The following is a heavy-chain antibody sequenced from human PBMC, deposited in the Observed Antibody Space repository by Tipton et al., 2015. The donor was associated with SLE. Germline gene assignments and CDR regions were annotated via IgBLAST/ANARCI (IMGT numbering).Heavy chain of an antibody. V-gene: IGHV4-59*01. D-gene: IGHD4-17*01. CDR3: ARSTATVTPYYFDY. Sequence: TLSLTCTVSGGSISSYYWSWIRQPPGKGLEWIGYIYYSGSTNYNPSLKSRVTISVDTSKNQFSLKLSSVTAADTAVYYCARSTATVTPYYFDYWGQGTPVTVSS. CDR1: GGSISSYY. CDR2: IYYSGST. J-gene: IGHJ4*02.